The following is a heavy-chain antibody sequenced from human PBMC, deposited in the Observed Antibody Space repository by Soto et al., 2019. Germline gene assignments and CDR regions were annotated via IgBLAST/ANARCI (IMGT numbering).Heavy chain of an antibody. CDR2: IYYSGST. J-gene: IGHJ5*02. CDR3: AGEAAAGTCWFDA. D-gene: IGHD6-13*01. CDR1: GGSISSSSYY. Sequence: SETLSLTCTVSGGSISSSSYYWGLIRQPPGKGLEWIGSIYYSGSTYYNPSLKSRVTISVDTSKNQFSLKLSSVTAADTAVYYCAGEAAAGTCWFDAWGQGTQVTVSS. V-gene: IGHV4-39*01.